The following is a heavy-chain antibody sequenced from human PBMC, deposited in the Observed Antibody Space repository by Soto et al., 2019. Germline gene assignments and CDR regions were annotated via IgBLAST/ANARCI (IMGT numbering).Heavy chain of an antibody. V-gene: IGHV3-30*18. J-gene: IGHJ4*02. CDR3: AKDRMGAGVRGYFDY. CDR2: IIYDGSTK. Sequence: QVQLVESGGGVVQPGRSLRLSCAASGFTFSSYGMHWVRQAPGKGLEWVAVIIYDGSTKYYADSVKGRFTISRDNSKSTLYMPMNSLRAEDTAVYYCAKDRMGAGVRGYFDYWGQGTLVTVSS. CDR1: GFTFSSYG. D-gene: IGHD3-10*01.